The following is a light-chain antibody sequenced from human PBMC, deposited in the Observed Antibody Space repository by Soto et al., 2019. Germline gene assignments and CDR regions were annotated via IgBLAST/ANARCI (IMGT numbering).Light chain of an antibody. Sequence: DIQMTQSPSTLSASVGDRVTITCRASQSISSWLAWYQQKPGKAPKLLIYDSSSLESGVPSRFSGSGSGTEFTLTISSLQPDDFANYYCQQYNSYWFTFGPGTKVDIK. CDR1: QSISSW. CDR3: QQYNSYWFT. V-gene: IGKV1-5*01. J-gene: IGKJ3*01. CDR2: DSS.